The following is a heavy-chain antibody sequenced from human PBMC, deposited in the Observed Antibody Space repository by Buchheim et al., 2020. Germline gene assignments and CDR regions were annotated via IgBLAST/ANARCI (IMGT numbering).Heavy chain of an antibody. J-gene: IGHJ5*02. CDR3: ARGEGP. V-gene: IGHV4-30-2*01. CDR1: GGSISSGDYS. CDR2: IYRSGST. Sequence: QLQLQESGSGLVRPSQTLSPTCAVSGGSISSGDYSWNWIRQPPGKGLEWIGNIYRSGSTDYNPSLKSRVFISVDGSKNQFYLKLISVTAADTAVYYCARGEGPWGQGTL.